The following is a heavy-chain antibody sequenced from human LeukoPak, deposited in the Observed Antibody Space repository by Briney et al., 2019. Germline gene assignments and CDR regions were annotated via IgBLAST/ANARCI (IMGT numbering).Heavy chain of an antibody. CDR2: IYSGGST. Sequence: GESLRLSCAASGFTFSSDSMHWVRQAPGKGLEWVSVIYSGGSTYYADSVKGRFTISRDNSKNTLYLQMNSLRAEDTAVYYCARMTTVTSYYFDYWGQGTLVTVSS. D-gene: IGHD4-17*01. V-gene: IGHV3-53*01. CDR3: ARMTTVTSYYFDY. CDR1: GFTFSSDS. J-gene: IGHJ4*02.